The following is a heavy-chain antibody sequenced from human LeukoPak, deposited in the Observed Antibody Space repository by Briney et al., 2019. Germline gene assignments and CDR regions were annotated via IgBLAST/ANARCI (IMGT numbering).Heavy chain of an antibody. CDR3: ASALSSGYYFADYYFDY. D-gene: IGHD3-22*01. CDR2: INHSGST. J-gene: IGHJ4*02. Sequence: SDTLSLTCAVYGGSFSGYYWSWVRQPPGKGLEWMGEINHSGSTNYYPSLKSRGTISVDTSKNKFSLKLSSVTAADTAVYYCASALSSGYYFADYYFDYWGQGTLVTVSS. CDR1: GGSFSGYY. V-gene: IGHV4-34*01.